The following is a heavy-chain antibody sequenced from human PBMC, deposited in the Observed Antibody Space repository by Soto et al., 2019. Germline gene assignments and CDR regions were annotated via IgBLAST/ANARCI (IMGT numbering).Heavy chain of an antibody. Sequence: ASVKVSYKASGYTFTSYDINWVRQATGQGLEWMGWMNPNSGTADYAQKFQGRVTITADASTSTAYMELSSLRSEDTAVYYCARDSEVSAAMLPPIGGYYYYGMDVWGQGTTVTVSS. J-gene: IGHJ6*02. V-gene: IGHV1-8*01. CDR3: ARDSEVSAAMLPPIGGYYYYGMDV. D-gene: IGHD2-2*01. CDR1: GYTFTSYD. CDR2: MNPNSGTA.